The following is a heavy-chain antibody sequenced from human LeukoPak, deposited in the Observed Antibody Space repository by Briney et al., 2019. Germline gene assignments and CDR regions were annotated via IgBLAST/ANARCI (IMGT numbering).Heavy chain of an antibody. CDR2: IYYSGST. J-gene: IGHJ2*01. Sequence: PSETLSLTCTVSGGSISSSSNYWGWIRQPPGKGLEWIGSIYYSGSTYYNPSLKSRVTISVDTSKNQFSLKLSSVTAADTAVYYCVRLSVVSPHRYFDLWGRGTLVTV. CDR1: GGSISSSSNY. V-gene: IGHV4-39*07. CDR3: VRLSVVSPHRYFDL. D-gene: IGHD4-23*01.